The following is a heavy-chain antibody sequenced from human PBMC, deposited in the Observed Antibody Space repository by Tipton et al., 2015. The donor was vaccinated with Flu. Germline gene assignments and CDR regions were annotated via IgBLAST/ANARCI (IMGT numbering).Heavy chain of an antibody. D-gene: IGHD6-19*01. V-gene: IGHV4-61*02. CDR1: GGSISSGNYF. J-gene: IGHJ6*02. CDR2: IHTSGTT. CDR3: ARAESSLWAGHYYGLDV. Sequence: LSCTVSGGSISSGNYFWNWIRQPAGKGLEWIGRIHTSGTTYYKPSLKSRVTISLDTSKNHFSLRLTSVTAADTALYFCARAESSLWAGHYYGLDVWGQGTTVTVSS.